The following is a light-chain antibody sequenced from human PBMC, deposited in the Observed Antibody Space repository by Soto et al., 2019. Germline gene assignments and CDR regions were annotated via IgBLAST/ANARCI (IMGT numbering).Light chain of an antibody. J-gene: IGKJ2*01. CDR1: QSISTW. Sequence: DIQMTQSPSTLSASVGDRVTITCRASQSISTWLAWYQQKPGKAPKLLIYKASSLRNGVPSRFSGSGSGTEFTLTLYSRQPDGFTSYYCQQYNGYPHTFGQGTKLEIK. CDR2: KAS. V-gene: IGKV1-5*03. CDR3: QQYNGYPHT.